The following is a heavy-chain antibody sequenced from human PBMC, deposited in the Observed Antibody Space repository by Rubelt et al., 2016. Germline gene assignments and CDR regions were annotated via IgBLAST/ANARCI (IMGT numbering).Heavy chain of an antibody. CDR3: AHSRAARFLDY. J-gene: IGHJ4*02. V-gene: IGHV2-5*01. CDR1: GFSLSSSAVG. D-gene: IGHD6-6*01. Sequence: QITLKESGPTLVKPTQTLTLTCTFSGFSLSSSAVGVVWIRQPPGKALEWLALIYWNDDKRYRPSLMSRLTITKETSKNQVVLPMTKMDPVDTATYYCAHSRAARFLDYGGQGTLVTVSS. CDR2: IYWNDDK.